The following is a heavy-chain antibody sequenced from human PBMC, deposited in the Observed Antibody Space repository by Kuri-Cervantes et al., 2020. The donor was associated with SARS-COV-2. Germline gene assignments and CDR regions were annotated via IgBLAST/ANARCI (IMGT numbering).Heavy chain of an antibody. CDR1: GYTFISYG. CDR3: ARVYCSGGSCYSLDY. V-gene: IGHV1-18*01. D-gene: IGHD2-15*01. J-gene: IGHJ4*02. CDR2: ISAYNGNT. Sequence: ASVKVSCKASGYTFISYGISWVRQAPGQGLEWMGWISAYNGNTNYAQKLQGRVTMTTDTSTSTAYMELRSLRSDDTAVYYCARVYCSGGSCYSLDYWGQGTLVTVSS.